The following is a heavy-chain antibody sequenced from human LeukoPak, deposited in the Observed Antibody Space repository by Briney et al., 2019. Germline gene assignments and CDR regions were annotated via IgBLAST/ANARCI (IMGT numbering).Heavy chain of an antibody. CDR3: ARGGTYYDILTALGAFDI. Sequence: SGTLSLTCDVSGGSISSSNWWSWVRQPPGKGLEWIGEIYHSGSTNYNPSLKSRVTISVDKSKNQFSLKLSSVTAADTAVYYCARGGTYYDILTALGAFDIWGQGTMVTVSS. V-gene: IGHV4-4*02. CDR2: IYHSGST. J-gene: IGHJ3*02. D-gene: IGHD3-9*01. CDR1: GGSISSSNW.